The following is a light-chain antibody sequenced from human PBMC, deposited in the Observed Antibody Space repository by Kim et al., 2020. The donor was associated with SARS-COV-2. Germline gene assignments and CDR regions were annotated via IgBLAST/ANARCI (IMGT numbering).Light chain of an antibody. CDR3: AAWDDRLNGPV. V-gene: IGLV1-36*01. CDR2: YDN. CDR1: SSNIGNNA. Sequence: QRVTITGSGTSSNIGNNAVTCYQQPPGKAPKLLIYYDNQLPSGVSDRFAGSKCGTSASLAISGLQSEDEADYYCAAWDDRLNGPVFGGGTQLTVL. J-gene: IGLJ3*02.